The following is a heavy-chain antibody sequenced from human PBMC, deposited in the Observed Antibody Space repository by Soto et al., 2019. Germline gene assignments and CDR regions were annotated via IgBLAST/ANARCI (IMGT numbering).Heavy chain of an antibody. CDR1: GGSITSYH. V-gene: IGHV4-59*08. D-gene: IGHD2-8*01. J-gene: IGHJ4*02. CDR3: VSQRTSVLTQAYFDY. Sequence: SETLSLTCIVSGGSITSYHWSWIRQLPEKGLEWIAYTSYTGNTNYNPSVKSRVTISVDTSKNQFSLNLNSVTASDTAVYYCVSQRTSVLTQAYFDYWGPGALVTVSS. CDR2: TSYTGNT.